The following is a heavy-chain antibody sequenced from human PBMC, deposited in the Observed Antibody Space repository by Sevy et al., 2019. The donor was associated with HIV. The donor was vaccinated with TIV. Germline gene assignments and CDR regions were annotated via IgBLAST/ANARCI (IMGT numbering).Heavy chain of an antibody. CDR3: AKDFCSSTSCYVYYYYYGMDV. CDR1: GFTFSSYG. CDR2: IRYDGSNK. Sequence: GGSLRLSCPASGFTFSSYGMHWVRQAPGKGLEWVAFIRYDGSNKYYADSVKGRFTISRDNSKNTLYLQMNSLRAEDTAVYYCAKDFCSSTSCYVYYYYYGMDVWGQGTTVTVSS. D-gene: IGHD2-2*01. J-gene: IGHJ6*02. V-gene: IGHV3-30*02.